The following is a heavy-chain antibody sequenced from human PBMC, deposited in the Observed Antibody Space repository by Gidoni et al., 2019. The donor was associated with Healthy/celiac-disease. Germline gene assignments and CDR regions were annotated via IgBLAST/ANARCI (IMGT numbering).Heavy chain of an antibody. D-gene: IGHD6-13*01. V-gene: IGHV3-9*01. CDR3: AAHSSSWYDLTSPLDYYYMDV. CDR2: ISWNSGSI. Sequence: EVQLVESGGGLVQPGRSLRLSCAASGFTFDDYAMHWVRQAPGKGLEWVSGISWNSGSIGYADSVKGRFTISRDNAKNSLYLQMNSLRAEDTALYYCAAHSSSWYDLTSPLDYYYMDVWGKGTTVTVSS. J-gene: IGHJ6*03. CDR1: GFTFDDYA.